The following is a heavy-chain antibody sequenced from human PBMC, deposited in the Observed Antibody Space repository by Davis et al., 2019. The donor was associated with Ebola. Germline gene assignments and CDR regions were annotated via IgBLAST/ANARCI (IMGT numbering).Heavy chain of an antibody. CDR3: ARDQGDAFDI. Sequence: AASVKVSCKASGYTFTSSGISWVRQAPGQGLEWMGWISAYNGNTNYAPKLQGRVTMTTNTSTSTAYMELRSLRSDDTAVYYCARDQGDAFDIWGQGTMVTVSS. CDR2: ISAYNGNT. J-gene: IGHJ3*02. CDR1: GYTFTSSG. V-gene: IGHV1-18*01.